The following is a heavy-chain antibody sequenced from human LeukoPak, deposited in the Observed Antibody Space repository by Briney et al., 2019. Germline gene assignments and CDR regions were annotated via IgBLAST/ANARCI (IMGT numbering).Heavy chain of an antibody. Sequence: GGSLRLSCAASGFPFSNYEMNWVRQAPGKGLEWVSYISSSGSAIYYADSVKGRFSISRDNAKNSLYLQMNSLRAEDTAVYYCAKSQDLSTTGWGIAYWGQGTLVTVSS. D-gene: IGHD1-1*01. CDR2: ISSSGSAI. V-gene: IGHV3-48*03. CDR3: AKSQDLSTTGWGIAY. CDR1: GFPFSNYE. J-gene: IGHJ4*02.